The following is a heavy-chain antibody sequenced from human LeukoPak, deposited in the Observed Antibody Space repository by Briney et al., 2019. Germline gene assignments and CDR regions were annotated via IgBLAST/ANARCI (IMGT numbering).Heavy chain of an antibody. Sequence: SETLSLTCTVYGDSISNNNYYWGWIRQPPGKGLEWIGGIYHSGSTYYNPSLKSRVTISVDTSKNQFSLKLSSVTAADTAVYYCARVWGWSIKEDRGDAFDIWGQGTMVTVSS. CDR1: GDSISNNNYY. D-gene: IGHD2-21*01. CDR3: ARVWGWSIKEDRGDAFDI. CDR2: IYHSGST. J-gene: IGHJ3*02. V-gene: IGHV4-39*07.